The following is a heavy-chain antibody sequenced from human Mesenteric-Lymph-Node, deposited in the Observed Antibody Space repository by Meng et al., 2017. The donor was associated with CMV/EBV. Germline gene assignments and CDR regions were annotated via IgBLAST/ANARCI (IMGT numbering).Heavy chain of an antibody. V-gene: IGHV3-23*01. CDR3: ARDYYYGSGSYYNGAAFYYYYGMDV. CDR1: GFTFSTYA. Sequence: ESLKISCAASGFTFSTYAMSWVRQAPGKGLEWVAIISGSGGKTDHADSVKGRFTISRDNSKNTLYLQMNSLRAEDTAVYYCARDYYYGSGSYYNGAAFYYYYGMDVWGQGTTVTVSS. D-gene: IGHD3-10*01. J-gene: IGHJ6*02. CDR2: ISGSGGKT.